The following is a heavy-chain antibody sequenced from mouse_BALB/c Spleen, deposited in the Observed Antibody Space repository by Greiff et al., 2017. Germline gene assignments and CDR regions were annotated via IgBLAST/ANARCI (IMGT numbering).Heavy chain of an antibody. CDR2: IDPANGNT. CDR1: GFNIKDTY. D-gene: IGHD4-1*02. CDR3: ARSNWDDYFDY. V-gene: IGHV14-3*02. J-gene: IGHJ2*01. Sequence: EVQLQQSGAELVKPGASVKLSCTASGFNIKDTYMRWVTQRPEQGLEWIGRIDPANGNTKYDPKFQGKAIITADTSSNTPYLRLSSLTSEDTAVYYSARSNWDDYFDYWGQGTTLTVSS.